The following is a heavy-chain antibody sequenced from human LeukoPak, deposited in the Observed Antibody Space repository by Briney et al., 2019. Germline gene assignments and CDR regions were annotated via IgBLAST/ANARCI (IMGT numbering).Heavy chain of an antibody. V-gene: IGHV4-30-4*01. J-gene: IGHJ4*02. CDR1: GGSISSGDYY. CDR2: IYYSGST. Sequence: SETLSLTCTVSGGSISSGDYYWSWIRQPPGKGLEWIGYIYYSGSTYYNPSLKSRVTISVDTSKNQFSLKLSSVTAADTAVYYCASLTTVTQGYFDSWGQGTLVTVSS. CDR3: ASLTTVTQGYFDS. D-gene: IGHD4-17*01.